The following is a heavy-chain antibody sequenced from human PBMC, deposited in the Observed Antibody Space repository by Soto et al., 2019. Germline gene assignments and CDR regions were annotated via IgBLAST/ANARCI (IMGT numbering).Heavy chain of an antibody. CDR1: GGSISSSDFY. D-gene: IGHD4-17*01. Sequence: SETLSITCTVSGGSISSSDFYWGWLRQPPGKGLDFIGSMYYSGTTYYNPSLKNRITISVDTSKNQFSLKLISVTAADTAVYYCARSGDYTNYYYYYMDVWGKGTTVTVSS. J-gene: IGHJ6*03. V-gene: IGHV4-39*01. CDR2: MYYSGTT. CDR3: ARSGDYTNYYYYYMDV.